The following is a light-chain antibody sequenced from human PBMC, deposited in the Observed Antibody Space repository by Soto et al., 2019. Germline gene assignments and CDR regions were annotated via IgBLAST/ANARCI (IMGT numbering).Light chain of an antibody. CDR3: QQYNSWT. J-gene: IGKJ1*01. CDR1: QSISSW. Sequence: DIQMTQSPFTLSASVGDRVTLICRASQSISSWLAWYQQKPGKAPKLLIYDASSLESGVPSRFSGSGSGTEFTLTISSLQPDDFATYYCQQYNSWTFGQGTKVDIK. CDR2: DAS. V-gene: IGKV1-5*02.